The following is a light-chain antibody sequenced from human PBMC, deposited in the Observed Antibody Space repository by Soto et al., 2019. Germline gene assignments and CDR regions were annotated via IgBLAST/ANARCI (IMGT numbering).Light chain of an antibody. V-gene: IGKV4-1*01. CDR3: QKYFSFPWT. CDR2: WPS. Sequence: DIVMTQSPDSLAVSLGERATINCKSSQSVLYSSNNKNYLAWYQQRPGQPPNLLIYWPSTRESGFPDRCSGRGSGNDFTLTISSLQAEDVAIGYCQKYFSFPWTFGHGTKVEIK. J-gene: IGKJ1*01. CDR1: QSVLYSSNNKNY.